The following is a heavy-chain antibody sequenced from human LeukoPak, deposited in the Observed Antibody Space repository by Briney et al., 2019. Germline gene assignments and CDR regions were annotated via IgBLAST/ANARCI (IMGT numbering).Heavy chain of an antibody. J-gene: IGHJ4*02. CDR2: IRSKAYGETT. V-gene: IGHV3-49*03. D-gene: IGHD2-15*01. CDR3: TTGGVVVVVAATLADY. Sequence: GGSLRLSCTASGFTFGDYAMSWFRQAPGKGLEWVGFIRSKAYGETTNYAASVKGRFTISRDDSISIAYLQMNSLKTEDTAVYYCTTGGVVVVVAATLADYWGQGTLVTVSS. CDR1: GFTFGDYA.